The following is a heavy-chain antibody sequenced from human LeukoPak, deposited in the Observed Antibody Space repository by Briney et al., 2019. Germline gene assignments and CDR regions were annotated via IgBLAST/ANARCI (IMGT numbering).Heavy chain of an antibody. D-gene: IGHD6-19*01. CDR2: INHSGST. J-gene: IGHJ4*02. CDR3: ARGHSTRIIAVVAPGDYFDY. CDR1: GGSFSGYY. Sequence: SETLSLTCAVYGGSFSGYYWSWIRQPPGKGLEWIGEINHSGSTNYNPSLKSRVTISVDTSKNQFSLKLSSVTAADTAVYYCARGHSTRIIAVVAPGDYFDYWGQGTLVTVSS. V-gene: IGHV4-34*01.